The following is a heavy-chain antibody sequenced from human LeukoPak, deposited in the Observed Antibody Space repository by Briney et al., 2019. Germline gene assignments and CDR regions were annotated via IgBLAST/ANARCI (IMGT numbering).Heavy chain of an antibody. CDR3: ARVYCSGGSCYFGSIDYGMDV. Sequence: KASETLSLTCTVSGGSISSSSYYWGWIRQPPGKGLEWIGSIYYSGSTYYNPSLKSRVTISVDTSKNQFSLKLSSVTAADTAVYYCARVYCSGGSCYFGSIDYGMDVWGQGTTVTVSS. D-gene: IGHD2-15*01. CDR1: GGSISSSSYY. J-gene: IGHJ6*02. CDR2: IYYSGST. V-gene: IGHV4-39*07.